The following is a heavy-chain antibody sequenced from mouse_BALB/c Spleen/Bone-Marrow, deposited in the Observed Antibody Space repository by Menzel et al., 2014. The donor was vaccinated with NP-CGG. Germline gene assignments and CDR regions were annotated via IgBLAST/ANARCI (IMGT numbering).Heavy chain of an antibody. Sequence: QVQLKESGPELVKPGASVKVSCKASGYSFTSYYIHWVKQRPGQGLEWIGWIFPGSGNTKYNEKFKGKATLTADTSSSTAYMQLSSLTSEDSAVYFCARVFDYWGQGTTLTVSS. V-gene: IGHV1-66*01. J-gene: IGHJ2*01. CDR2: IFPGSGNT. CDR1: GYSFTSYY. CDR3: ARVFDY.